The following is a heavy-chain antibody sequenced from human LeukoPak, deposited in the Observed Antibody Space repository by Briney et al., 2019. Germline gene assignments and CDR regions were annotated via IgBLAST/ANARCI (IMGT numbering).Heavy chain of an antibody. J-gene: IGHJ1*01. CDR1: GFTFDDYA. CDR3: AKGPLYYYDSSGYFQH. Sequence: GRSLRLSCAASGFTFDDYAMHWVRQAPGKGLEWASGISWNSGSIGYADSVKGRFTISRDNAKNSLYLQMNSLRAEDTALYYCAKGPLYYYDSSGYFQHWGQGTLVTVSS. V-gene: IGHV3-9*01. CDR2: ISWNSGSI. D-gene: IGHD3-22*01.